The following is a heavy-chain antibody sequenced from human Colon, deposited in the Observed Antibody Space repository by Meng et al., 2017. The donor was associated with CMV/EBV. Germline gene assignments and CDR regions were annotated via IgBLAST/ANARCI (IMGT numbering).Heavy chain of an antibody. J-gene: IGHJ5*02. D-gene: IGHD6-6*01. Sequence: QITLKESRPTLVKTTQTLPLTCTFSGSSPTTNVGSVGWIRQPPGKALEWLALIHGGGTIQYRPSLQSRLTATRDTSKSQVVLTMTNLDPVDTATYFCVHRYSSSSGEVSWGQGIMVTVSS. CDR2: IHGGGTI. CDR3: VHRYSSSSGEVS. V-gene: IGHV2-5*02. CDR1: GSSPTTNVGS.